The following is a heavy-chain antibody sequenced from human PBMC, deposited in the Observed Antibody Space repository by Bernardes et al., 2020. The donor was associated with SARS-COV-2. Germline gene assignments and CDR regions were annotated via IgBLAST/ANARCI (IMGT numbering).Heavy chain of an antibody. CDR2: INSDGRTT. Sequence: GGSLRLSCEASGFTFSNSWMHWVRQAPGKGLVWVSRINSDGRTTSYADSVKGRFTISRDNAKNTLYLQMNSLRAEDTAVYYCARRVSGDGYYYFDYWGQGTLVTVSS. V-gene: IGHV3-74*01. CDR1: GFTFSNSW. J-gene: IGHJ4*02. D-gene: IGHD5-12*01. CDR3: ARRVSGDGYYYFDY.